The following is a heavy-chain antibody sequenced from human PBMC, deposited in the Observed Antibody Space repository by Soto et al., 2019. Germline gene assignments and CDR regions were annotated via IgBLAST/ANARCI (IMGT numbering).Heavy chain of an antibody. D-gene: IGHD1-26*01. CDR3: ARVRGGSQYFYYYGMDV. CDR1: GGSFSGYF. CDR2: INHSGST. V-gene: IGHV4-34*01. J-gene: IGHJ6*02. Sequence: QVQLQQWGAGLLKPSETLSLTCAVYGGSFSGYFWSWIRQPPGKGLEWIGEINHSGSTNYNPSLKSRVIISVDTSKNQVSLKLSSVSAADTAVYYCARVRGGSQYFYYYGMDVWGQGTTVTVSS.